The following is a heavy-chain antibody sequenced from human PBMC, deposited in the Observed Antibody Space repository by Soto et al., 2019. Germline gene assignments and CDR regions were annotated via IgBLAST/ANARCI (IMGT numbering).Heavy chain of an antibody. Sequence: GGSLRLSCAASGFTFSSYGMHWVRQAPGKGLEWVAVISYDGSNKYYADSVKGRFTITRDNAKNSLYLQMNSLRAEDTAVYYCARDYGDAGVFDYWGQGTLVTVSS. V-gene: IGHV3-30*03. CDR3: ARDYGDAGVFDY. CDR2: ISYDGSNK. D-gene: IGHD4-17*01. J-gene: IGHJ4*02. CDR1: GFTFSSYG.